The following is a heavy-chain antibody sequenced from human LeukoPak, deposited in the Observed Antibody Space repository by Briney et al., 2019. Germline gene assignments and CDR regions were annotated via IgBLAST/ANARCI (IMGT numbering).Heavy chain of an antibody. Sequence: GGSLRLSCAASGFTFSTYDMHWVRQVSGKGLEWVSSIGTVGDTFYPGSVKGRFTISRENDKNSLYLQMNGLRAGDTAVYYCARATVIGNAPVPGYMDVWGKGTRVTVSS. CDR1: GFTFSTYD. V-gene: IGHV3-13*01. CDR2: IGTVGDT. CDR3: ARATVIGNAPVPGYMDV. D-gene: IGHD2-21*01. J-gene: IGHJ6*03.